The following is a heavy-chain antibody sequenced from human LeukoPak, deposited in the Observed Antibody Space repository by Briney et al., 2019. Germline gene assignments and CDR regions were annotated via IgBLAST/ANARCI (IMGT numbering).Heavy chain of an antibody. V-gene: IGHV1-3*01. Sequence: ASVKVSCKASGYTFTSYAMDWVRQAPGQRLEWMGWINAGNGNTKYSQKFQGRVTITRDTSASTAYMELSSLRSEDTAVYYCARSMAVYNWNPYGMDVWGQGTTVTVSS. J-gene: IGHJ6*02. CDR2: INAGNGNT. D-gene: IGHD1-20*01. CDR3: ARSMAVYNWNPYGMDV. CDR1: GYTFTSYA.